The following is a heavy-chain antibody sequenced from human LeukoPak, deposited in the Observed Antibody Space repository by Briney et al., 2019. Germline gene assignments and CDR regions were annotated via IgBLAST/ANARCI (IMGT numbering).Heavy chain of an antibody. V-gene: IGHV3-66*02. D-gene: IGHD3-3*01. CDR3: AREIRGDAFDI. CDR2: IYSGGST. Sequence: GSLRLSCAASGFTVSSNYMSWVRQAPGKGLEWVSVIYSGGSTYYADSVKGRFTTSRDNSKNTLYLQMNSLRAEDTAVYYCAREIRGDAFDIWGQGTMVTVSS. J-gene: IGHJ3*02. CDR1: GFTVSSNY.